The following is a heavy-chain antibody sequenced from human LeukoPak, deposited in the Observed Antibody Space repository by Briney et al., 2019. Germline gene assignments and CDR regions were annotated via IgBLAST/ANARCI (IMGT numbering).Heavy chain of an antibody. Sequence: ASVKVSCKASGYTFTSYDINWVRQATGQGLEWMGWMNPNSGNTGYAQKFQGRVTMTRNTSISTAYMGLSSLRSEDTAVYYCARTHYDSSGYSGFDYWGQGTLVTVSS. J-gene: IGHJ4*02. D-gene: IGHD3-22*01. V-gene: IGHV1-8*01. CDR3: ARTHYDSSGYSGFDY. CDR1: GYTFTSYD. CDR2: MNPNSGNT.